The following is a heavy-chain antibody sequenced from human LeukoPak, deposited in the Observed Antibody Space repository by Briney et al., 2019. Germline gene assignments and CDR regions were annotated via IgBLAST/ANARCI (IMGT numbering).Heavy chain of an antibody. V-gene: IGHV4-59*12. D-gene: IGHD4-17*01. CDR3: ARDDYGY. Sequence: PSETLSLTCTVSGGFITSYYWSWIRQPPGKGLEWIGSIYYSGSTNYNPSLKSRVTISVDTSKNQFSLKLSSVTAADTAVYYCARDDYGYWGQGTLVTVSS. CDR2: IYYSGST. J-gene: IGHJ4*02. CDR1: GGFITSYY.